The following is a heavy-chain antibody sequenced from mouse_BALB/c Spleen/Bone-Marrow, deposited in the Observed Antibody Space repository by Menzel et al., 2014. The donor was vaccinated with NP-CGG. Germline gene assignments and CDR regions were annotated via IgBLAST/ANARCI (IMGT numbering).Heavy chain of an antibody. J-gene: IGHJ3*01. Sequence: EVKLVESGGGLVQPGGSLKVSCAASGFDFSRYWMSWVQQAPGKGLEWIGEINPDSRTINYTPSLKDKFIISRDNAKNTLYLQMSKVRSEDTALYYCSRLGYYGGFAYWGQGTLVTVSA. D-gene: IGHD2-3*01. CDR2: INPDSRTI. CDR1: GFDFSRYW. CDR3: SRLGYYGGFAY. V-gene: IGHV4-1*02.